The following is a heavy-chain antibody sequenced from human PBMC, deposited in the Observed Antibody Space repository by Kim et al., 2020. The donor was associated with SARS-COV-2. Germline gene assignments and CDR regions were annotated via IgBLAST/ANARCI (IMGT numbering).Heavy chain of an antibody. Sequence: GGSLRLSCAASGFTFSSYAMHWVRQAPGKGLEWVAVISYDGSNKYYADSLKGRFAISRDNSKNTLYLQMNSLRAEDTAVYFCARPYSGSYYSWFDPWGQGSLCSVSS. CDR1: GFTFSSYA. V-gene: IGHV3-30*09. CDR3: ARPYSGSYYSWFDP. CDR2: ISYDGSNK. D-gene: IGHD1-26*01. J-gene: IGHJ5*02.